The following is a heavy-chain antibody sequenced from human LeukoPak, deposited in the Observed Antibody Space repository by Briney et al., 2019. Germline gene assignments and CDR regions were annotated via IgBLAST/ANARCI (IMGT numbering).Heavy chain of an antibody. CDR2: ISGSGSNT. V-gene: IGHV3-23*01. CDR1: GFTFSSYA. J-gene: IGHJ5*02. D-gene: IGHD2/OR15-2a*01. CDR3: AKDSRAIIRRGNWFDP. Sequence: PGGSLRLSCAASGFTFSSYAMTWVRQAPGTGLEWVSGISGSGSNTYYADSVKGRFTISRDNSKNTLYLQMNSLRAEDTAVYYCAKDSRAIIRRGNWFDPWGQGTLVTVSS.